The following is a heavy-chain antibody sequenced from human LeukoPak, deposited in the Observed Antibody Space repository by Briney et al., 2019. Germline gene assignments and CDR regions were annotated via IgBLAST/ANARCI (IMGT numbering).Heavy chain of an antibody. D-gene: IGHD3-22*01. V-gene: IGHV4-31*03. CDR1: GGSISSGSYY. Sequence: SETLSLTCTVSGGSISSGSYYWSWIRQHPGKGLEWIGYIYYSGSTYYNPSLKSRVTISVDTSKNQFSLKLSSVTAADTAVYYCARGSPYYYDSSGYYPDGNFDYWGQGTLVTVSS. J-gene: IGHJ4*02. CDR2: IYYSGST. CDR3: ARGSPYYYDSSGYYPDGNFDY.